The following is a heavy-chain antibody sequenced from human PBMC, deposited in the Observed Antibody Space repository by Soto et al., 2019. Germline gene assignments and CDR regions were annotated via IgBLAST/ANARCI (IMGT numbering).Heavy chain of an antibody. J-gene: IGHJ5*02. V-gene: IGHV6-1*01. CDR2: TYYRSKWYN. Sequence: SQTLSLTCAISGDSVSSNSAAWNWIRQSPSRGLEWLGRTYYRSKWYNDYAVSVKSRITINPDTSKNQFSLQLNPVTPEDTAVYYCAREGYYGSGSPNWFDPWGQGTLVTVSS. CDR1: GDSVSSNSAA. CDR3: AREGYYGSGSPNWFDP. D-gene: IGHD3-10*01.